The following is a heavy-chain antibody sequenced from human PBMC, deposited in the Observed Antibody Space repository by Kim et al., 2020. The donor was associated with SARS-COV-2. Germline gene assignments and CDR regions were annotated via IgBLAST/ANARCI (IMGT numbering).Heavy chain of an antibody. Sequence: SETLSLTCTVSGGSISSYYWSWIRQPPGKGLEWIGYIYYSGSTNYNPSLKSRVTISVDTSKNQFSLKLSSVTAADTAVYYCARDVGGATYDFWSGYPLYGMDVWGQGTTVTVSS. J-gene: IGHJ6*02. D-gene: IGHD3-3*01. CDR3: ARDVGGATYDFWSGYPLYGMDV. CDR1: GGSISSYY. CDR2: IYYSGST. V-gene: IGHV4-59*01.